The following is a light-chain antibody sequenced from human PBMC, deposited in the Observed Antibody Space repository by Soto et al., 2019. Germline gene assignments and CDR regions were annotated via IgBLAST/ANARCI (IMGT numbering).Light chain of an antibody. V-gene: IGKV3-15*01. CDR2: GAS. J-gene: IGKJ4*01. CDR3: QQYINPPLLP. Sequence: EIVMAQSPATLSVSPGERATLSCRASQSVSSNLAWYQQKPGQAPRLLIYGASTRATGIPARFSGSGSGTEFPLTIPSLQSVYLSVYYCQQYINPPLLPSGGGTKLESK. CDR1: QSVSSN.